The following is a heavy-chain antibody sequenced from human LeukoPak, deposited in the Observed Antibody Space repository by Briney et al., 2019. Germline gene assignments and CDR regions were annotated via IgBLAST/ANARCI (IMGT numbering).Heavy chain of an antibody. J-gene: IGHJ4*02. V-gene: IGHV3-23*01. CDR3: AKRVMITFGGVIAPDFDY. D-gene: IGHD3-16*02. Sequence: GGSLRLSCAASGFTFSSYAMSWVRQAPGKGLEWVSAISGSGGSTYYADSVRGRFTISRDNSKNTLYLQMNSLRAEDTAVYYCAKRVMITFGGVIAPDFDYWGQGTLVTVSS. CDR1: GFTFSSYA. CDR2: ISGSGGST.